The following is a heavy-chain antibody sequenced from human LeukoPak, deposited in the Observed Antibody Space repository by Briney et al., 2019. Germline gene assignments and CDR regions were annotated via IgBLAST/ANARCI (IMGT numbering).Heavy chain of an antibody. Sequence: AGGSLRLSCAASGFTFSSYAMSWVRQAPGKGLEWVSAISGGGGSTYYADSVKGRFTISRDNSKNTLYLQMNSLRAEDTAVYYCAKDLGSGPAVEWGQGTLVTVSS. J-gene: IGHJ4*02. D-gene: IGHD6-19*01. CDR3: AKDLGSGPAVE. CDR2: ISGGGGST. CDR1: GFTFSSYA. V-gene: IGHV3-23*01.